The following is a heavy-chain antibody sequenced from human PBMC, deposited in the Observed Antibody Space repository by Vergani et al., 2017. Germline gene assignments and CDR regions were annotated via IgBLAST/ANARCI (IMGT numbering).Heavy chain of an antibody. CDR2: IIPIFGIA. Sequence: QVQLVQSGAEVKKPGSSVKVSCKASGGTFSSYAISWVRQAPGQGLEWMGGIIPIFGIANDAQKFQGRVTITADKSTSTAYMELSSLRSEDTAVYYCARECPCGGDCYSGYWGQGTLVTVSS. CDR1: GGTFSSYA. V-gene: IGHV1-69*17. CDR3: ARECPCGGDCYSGY. D-gene: IGHD2-21*02. J-gene: IGHJ4*02.